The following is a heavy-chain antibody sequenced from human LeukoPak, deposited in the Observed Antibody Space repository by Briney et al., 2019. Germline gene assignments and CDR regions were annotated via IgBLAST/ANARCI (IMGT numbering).Heavy chain of an antibody. J-gene: IGHJ4*02. CDR3: ARGTEMTSSSGYYSFDY. V-gene: IGHV4-4*07. Sequence: SETLSLTCTVSGGSISTFFWMWIRQSAGKGLEWIGRIYMGTTYYNPSVESRATISVDTSNNRFSLKLTSLTAADTAVYYCARGTEMTSSSGYYSFDYWGRGSLVTVSS. CDR2: IYMGTT. D-gene: IGHD3-22*01. CDR1: GGSISTFF.